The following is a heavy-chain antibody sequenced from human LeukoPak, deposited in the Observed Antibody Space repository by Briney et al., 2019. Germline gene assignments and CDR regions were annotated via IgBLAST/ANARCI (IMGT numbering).Heavy chain of an antibody. D-gene: IGHD6-19*01. V-gene: IGHV3-21*04. J-gene: IGHJ4*02. CDR2: IDFTSRYI. CDR3: ARGSGWRFDY. Sequence: PGGSLRLSCAASGFTFSSYSMNWVRQAPGKGLEWVSSIDFTSRYIYNADSVKGRFTISRDNSKNTLYLQMNSLRAEDTAVYYCARGSGWRFDYWGQGTLVTVSS. CDR1: GFTFSSYS.